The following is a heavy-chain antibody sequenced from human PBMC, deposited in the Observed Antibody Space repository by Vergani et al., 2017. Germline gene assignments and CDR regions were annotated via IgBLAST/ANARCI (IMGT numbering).Heavy chain of an antibody. D-gene: IGHD6-13*01. V-gene: IGHV3-30*03. CDR1: GFTFSSYG. Sequence: VQLVESGGGVVQPGGSLRLSCAASGFTFSSYGMHWVRQAPGKGLEWVAVISYDGSNKYYADSVKGRFTISRDNSKNMLYLQMNSLRAEDTAVYYCAREPGYWIAAAAHFDYWGQGTLVTVSS. J-gene: IGHJ4*02. CDR2: ISYDGSNK. CDR3: AREPGYWIAAAAHFDY.